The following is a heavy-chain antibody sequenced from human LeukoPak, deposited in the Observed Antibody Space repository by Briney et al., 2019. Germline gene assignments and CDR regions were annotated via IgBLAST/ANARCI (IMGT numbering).Heavy chain of an antibody. CDR2: IDITSYT. D-gene: IGHD5-18*01. CDR3: ARDLSRYSYSDY. Sequence: GGSLRLSCAASGSIFSTYSMNWVRQAPGKGLEWVASIDITSYTYYADSVKGRFTISRGNAKISVYLQMNSLRAEDTAVYYCARDLSRYSYSDYWGQGTLVTVSS. CDR1: GSIFSTYS. V-gene: IGHV3-21*04. J-gene: IGHJ4*02.